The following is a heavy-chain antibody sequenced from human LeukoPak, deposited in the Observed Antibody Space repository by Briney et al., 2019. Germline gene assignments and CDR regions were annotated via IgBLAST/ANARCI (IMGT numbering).Heavy chain of an antibody. CDR1: GGSFSGYY. CDR2: INHSGST. D-gene: IGHD1-26*01. CDR3: ARHSDRWRYAMDV. J-gene: IGHJ6*02. V-gene: IGHV4-34*01. Sequence: SETLSLTCAVYGGSFSGYYWSWIRQPPGKGLEWIGEINHSGSTNYNPSLKSRVTISVDTSKNQFSLKLTSVTAADTAVYYCARHSDRWRYAMDVWGQGTTVTVSS.